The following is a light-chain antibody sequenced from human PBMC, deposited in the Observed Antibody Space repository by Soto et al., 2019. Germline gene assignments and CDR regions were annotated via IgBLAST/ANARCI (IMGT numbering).Light chain of an antibody. CDR1: QSVSSSY. V-gene: IGKV3-20*01. CDR2: GAS. J-gene: IGKJ2*01. CDR3: QQYGSSSYT. Sequence: EIVLTQSPGTLSLSPGERATLSCRASQSVSSSYLAWYQQKPGQAPRLLIYGASSRATGIPDRFSGSGSGTDFTLTISRLELEDFAVYYCQQYGSSSYTFGQGTQLEIK.